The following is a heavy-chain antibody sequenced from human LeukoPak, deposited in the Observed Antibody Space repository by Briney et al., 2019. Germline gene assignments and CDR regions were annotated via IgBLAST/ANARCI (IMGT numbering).Heavy chain of an antibody. CDR3: ARDYYYNDMDV. J-gene: IGHJ6*02. V-gene: IGHV1-2*06. Sequence: ASVKVSCKASGGTFSSYAISWVRQAPGQGLEWMGRINPNSGGTNSAQKFQGRVIMTRDTSIATAYMELSSLRSDDTAVYYCARDYYYNDMDVWGQGTTVIVSS. CDR1: GGTFSSYA. CDR2: INPNSGGT.